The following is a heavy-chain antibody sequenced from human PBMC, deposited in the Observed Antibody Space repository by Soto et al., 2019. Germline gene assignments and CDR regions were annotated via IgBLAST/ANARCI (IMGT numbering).Heavy chain of an antibody. CDR3: VRGGKGVGATWPDCCDY. CDR1: GGSFSGYY. D-gene: IGHD1-26*01. Sequence: QVQLQQWGAGLLKPSETLSLTCAVYGGSFSGYYWSWIRQPPGKGLEWIGEINHSGSTNYNPSLKSRDTIAVAPSRNQFAPKLSSVTAADTAVYYCVRGGKGVGATWPDCCDYWGEGTLVTVSS. CDR2: INHSGST. V-gene: IGHV4-34*01. J-gene: IGHJ4*02.